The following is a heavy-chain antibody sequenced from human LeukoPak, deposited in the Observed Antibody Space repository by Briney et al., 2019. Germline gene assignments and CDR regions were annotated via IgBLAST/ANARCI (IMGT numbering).Heavy chain of an antibody. D-gene: IGHD3-10*01. Sequence: AGGSLRLSCAASGFTVSSNYMSWVRQAPGKGLEWVSVIYSGGSTYYADSVKGRFTISRDNSKNTLYLQMNSLRAEDTAVYYCATPGYTTRFGLDYWGQGTLVTVSS. CDR2: IYSGGST. CDR3: ATPGYTTRFGLDY. V-gene: IGHV3-66*01. CDR1: GFTVSSNY. J-gene: IGHJ4*02.